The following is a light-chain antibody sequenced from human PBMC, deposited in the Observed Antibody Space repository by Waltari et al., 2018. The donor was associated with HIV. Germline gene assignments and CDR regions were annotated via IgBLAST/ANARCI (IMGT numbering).Light chain of an antibody. CDR1: QGISNY. CDR3: QQLNYYPRT. J-gene: IGKJ2*01. V-gene: IGKV1-9*01. CDR2: LAS. Sequence: DIQLTQSPSFLSASVGDRVTITCRASQGISNYLAWYQQKPGKAPQLLIYLASTLQSGVPSRFSGSISGTEFSLTISSLQPEDFATYYCQQLNYYPRTFGQGTKLEIK.